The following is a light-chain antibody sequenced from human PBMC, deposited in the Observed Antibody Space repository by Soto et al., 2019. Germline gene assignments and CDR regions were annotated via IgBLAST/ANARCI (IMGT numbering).Light chain of an antibody. CDR2: GVS. CDR1: QSVTSRF. Sequence: EIVLTQSPGTLSLSPGERATLSCRASQSVTSRFLAWYQQKPAQPPRLLIYGVSSRAAGIPDRFSGSGSGTDFTLTITRLEHEDFAVYYCQQYDSSRTFGQGTKVEMK. J-gene: IGKJ1*01. V-gene: IGKV3-20*01. CDR3: QQYDSSRT.